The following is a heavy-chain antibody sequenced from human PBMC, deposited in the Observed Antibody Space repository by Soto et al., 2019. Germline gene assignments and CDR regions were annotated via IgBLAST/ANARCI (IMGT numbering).Heavy chain of an antibody. CDR2: ISAYNGNT. CDR3: ARGRSAYSGSYVVFDY. J-gene: IGHJ4*02. CDR1: GYTFTSYG. V-gene: IGHV1-18*01. Sequence: QVQLVQSGAEVKKPGASVKVTCKACGYTFTSYGISWVRQAHGLGLEWMGWISAYNGNTNYAQKLQGRVTMTTDTSTSTAYMELRSLRSDDTAGYYCARGRSAYSGSYVVFDYWGQGTLVTVSS. D-gene: IGHD1-26*01.